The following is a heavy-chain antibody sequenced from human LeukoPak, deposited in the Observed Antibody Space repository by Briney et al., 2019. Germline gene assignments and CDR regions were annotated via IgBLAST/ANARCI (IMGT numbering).Heavy chain of an antibody. CDR2: INPSGGST. J-gene: IGHJ5*02. V-gene: IGHV1-46*01. Sequence: ASVKVSCEASGYTFISYHMHWVRQAPGQGLEWMGIINPSGGSTSYAQKFQGRVTMTRDTSTSTVYMELSSLRSEDTAVYYCARDGCSSSSCQAGGNWFDPWGQGTLVTVSS. D-gene: IGHD2-2*01. CDR3: ARDGCSSSSCQAGGNWFDP. CDR1: GYTFISYH.